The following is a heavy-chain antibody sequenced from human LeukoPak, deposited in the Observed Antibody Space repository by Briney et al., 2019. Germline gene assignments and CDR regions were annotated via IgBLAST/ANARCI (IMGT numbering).Heavy chain of an antibody. CDR1: GFTFNNYW. J-gene: IGHJ4*02. V-gene: IGHV3-7*01. D-gene: IGHD1-26*01. CDR2: IKQDGSEK. Sequence: PGGSLRLSRAVSGFTFNNYWMTWVRQAPGKGLEWVANIKQDGSEKYYVDSVKGRFTISRDNAKNSLYLQMNSLRAEDTAVYYCARRRYSGSSQHFDYWGQGTLVTVSS. CDR3: ARRRYSGSSQHFDY.